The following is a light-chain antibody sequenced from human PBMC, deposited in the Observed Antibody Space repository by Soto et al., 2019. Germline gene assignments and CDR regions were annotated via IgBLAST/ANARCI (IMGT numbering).Light chain of an antibody. J-gene: IGLJ3*02. Sequence: QSVLTQPASVSGSPGQSITISCSGTMRDVGSYNLVSWYQQHPGTAPKLMIYEGSNRPSGISARFSGSRSGNTASLTISGLQAEDEGDYYCSAYTARSTLVFGGGTKLTVL. CDR2: EGS. V-gene: IGLV2-14*02. CDR3: SAYTARSTLV. CDR1: MRDVGSYNL.